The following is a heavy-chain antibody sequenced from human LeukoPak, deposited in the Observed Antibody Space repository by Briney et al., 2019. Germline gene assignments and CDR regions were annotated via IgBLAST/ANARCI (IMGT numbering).Heavy chain of an antibody. CDR1: GGSISSGSYY. CDR3: AREEGIAAAGSPAAFDI. D-gene: IGHD6-13*01. V-gene: IGHV4-61*02. J-gene: IGHJ3*02. CDR2: IYTSGST. Sequence: PSQTLSLTCTVSGGSISSGSYYWSWIRQPAGKGLEWIGRIYTSGSTNYNPSLKSRVTISVDTSKNQFSLKLSSVTAADTAVYYCAREEGIAAAGSPAAFDIWGQGTMVTVSS.